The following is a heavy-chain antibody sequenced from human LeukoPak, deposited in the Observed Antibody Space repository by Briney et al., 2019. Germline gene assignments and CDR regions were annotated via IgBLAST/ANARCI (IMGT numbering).Heavy chain of an antibody. J-gene: IGHJ4*02. CDR1: GLTFSNYA. D-gene: IGHD1-26*01. CDR2: ISGSGYYT. CDR3: AKDGGSYNFDY. V-gene: IGHV3-23*01. Sequence: GGSLRLSCAASGLTFSNYAMTWVRQAPGRGLEWVSTISGSGYYTYYAASVKGRFTISRDNSKNTLYLQMNSLRAEDTAVYYCAKDGGSYNFDYWGQGTLVTVSS.